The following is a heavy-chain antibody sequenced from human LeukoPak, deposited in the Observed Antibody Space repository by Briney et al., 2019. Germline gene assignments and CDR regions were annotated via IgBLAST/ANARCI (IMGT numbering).Heavy chain of an antibody. D-gene: IGHD6-13*01. Sequence: PGGSLRLSCAASGFTFSSYSMNWVRQAPGKGLEWASSISSSSSYIYYADSVKGRFTISRDNAKNSLYLQMNSLRAEDTAVYYCARQAAAKRAFDIWGQGTMVTVSS. V-gene: IGHV3-21*01. CDR3: ARQAAAKRAFDI. CDR2: ISSSSSYI. J-gene: IGHJ3*02. CDR1: GFTFSSYS.